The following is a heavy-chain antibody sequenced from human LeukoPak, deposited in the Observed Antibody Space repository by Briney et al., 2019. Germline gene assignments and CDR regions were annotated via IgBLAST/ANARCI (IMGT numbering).Heavy chain of an antibody. CDR1: GGSISSYY. D-gene: IGHD3/OR15-3a*01. CDR3: ARQFGLMRSYRHLDH. CDR2: VYFNGDT. J-gene: IGHJ4*02. V-gene: IGHV4-59*08. Sequence: PSETLSLTCNVSGGSISSYYWTWVRQPPGQTLQWMGNVYFNGDTDFNPSLTSRVTISVDTSNNQFSLKLSSVTAADTAVYYCARQFGLMRSYRHLDHWGPGILVTVSA.